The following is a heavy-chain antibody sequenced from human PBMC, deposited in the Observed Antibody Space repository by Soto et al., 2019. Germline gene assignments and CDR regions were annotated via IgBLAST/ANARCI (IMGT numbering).Heavy chain of an antibody. V-gene: IGHV1-8*01. CDR2: MKPNSGNT. J-gene: IGHJ6*02. D-gene: IGHD1-1*01. CDR1: GYTFTSYD. CDR3: PRDNTSYGMDV. Sequence: QVQLVQSGAEVKKPGASVKVSCKASGYTFTSYDINWVRQATGQGLEWMGWMKPNSGNTGYAQKFQGRVTMTRNTSISTAYMELTSLISEHTAVYYSPRDNTSYGMDVWGQGTTVTVSS.